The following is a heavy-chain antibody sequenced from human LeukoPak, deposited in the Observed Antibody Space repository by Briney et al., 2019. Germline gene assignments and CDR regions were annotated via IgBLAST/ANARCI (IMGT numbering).Heavy chain of an antibody. V-gene: IGHV4-30-2*01. CDR3: ARAMVRGVMFDP. J-gene: IGHJ5*02. CDR1: GGSISSGGYS. D-gene: IGHD3-10*01. CDR2: IYHSGST. Sequence: SETLSLTCAVSGGSISSGGYSWSWIRHPPGKGLEWIGYIYHSGSTYYNPSLKSRVTISVDRSKNQFSLKLSSVTAADTAVYYCARAMVRGVMFDPWGQGTLVTVSS.